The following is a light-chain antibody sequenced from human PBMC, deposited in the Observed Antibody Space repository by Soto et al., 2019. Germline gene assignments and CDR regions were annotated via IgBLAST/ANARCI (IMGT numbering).Light chain of an antibody. CDR3: QQYGSSPLT. J-gene: IGKJ4*01. V-gene: IGKV3-20*01. CDR2: GAS. Sequence: EVVLTQSPGTLSLSPGERATLSCRAIQSVSSSYLAWYQQKPGQAPRLLIYGASSRATGIPDRFSGSGSGTDFTLTISRMEPEDFAAYYCQQYGSSPLTFGGGTKVDIK. CDR1: QSVSSSY.